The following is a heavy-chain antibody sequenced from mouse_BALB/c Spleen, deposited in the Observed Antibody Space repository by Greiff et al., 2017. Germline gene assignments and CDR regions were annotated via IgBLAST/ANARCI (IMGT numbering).Heavy chain of an antibody. D-gene: IGHD1-1*01. V-gene: IGHV1S127*01. Sequence: QVQLQQPGAELVKPGASVKMSCKASGYTFTSYWMHWVKQRPGQGLEWIGVIDPSDSYTSYNQKFKGKATLTVDTSSSTAYMQLSSLTSEDSAVYYCTSGGDYYGSAAWFAYWGQGTLVTVSA. J-gene: IGHJ3*01. CDR3: TSGGDYYGSAAWFAY. CDR1: GYTFTSYW. CDR2: IDPSDSYT.